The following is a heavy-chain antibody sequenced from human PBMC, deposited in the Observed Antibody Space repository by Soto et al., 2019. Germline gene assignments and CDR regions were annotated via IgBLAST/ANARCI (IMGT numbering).Heavy chain of an antibody. V-gene: IGHV4-34*01. D-gene: IGHD3-10*01. CDR2: INHSGST. Sequence: QVQLQQWGAGLLKPSETLSLTCAVYGGSFSGYYWSWIRQPPGKGLEWIGEINHSGSTNYNPSLKSRVTISIDTSKIQFSRKLSSVTAADTAVYYCARGPSMGWFDPWGQGTLVTVSS. CDR1: GGSFSGYY. CDR3: ARGPSMGWFDP. J-gene: IGHJ5*02.